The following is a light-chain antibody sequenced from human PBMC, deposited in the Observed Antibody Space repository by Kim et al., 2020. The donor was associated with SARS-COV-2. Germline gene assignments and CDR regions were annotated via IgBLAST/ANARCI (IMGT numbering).Light chain of an antibody. CDR2: DNN. J-gene: IGLJ3*02. CDR3: GTWDSSLSAVV. Sequence: QSVLTQPPSVSAAPGQKVTISCSGSSSNIGNNYVSWYQQLPGTAPKFLIYDNNKRPSGIPDRFSGSKSGTSATLGITGLQTGDEADYYCGTWDSSLSAVVFGGGTQLTV. V-gene: IGLV1-51*01. CDR1: SSNIGNNY.